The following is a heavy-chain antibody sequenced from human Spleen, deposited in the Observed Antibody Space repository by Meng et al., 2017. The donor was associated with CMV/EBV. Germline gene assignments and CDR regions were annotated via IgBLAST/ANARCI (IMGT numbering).Heavy chain of an antibody. CDR1: GGSISSFY. CDR2: IYTSGST. CDR3: ATGSGDFDH. D-gene: IGHD1-26*01. J-gene: IGHJ4*02. V-gene: IGHV4-4*07. Sequence: WGPGLVNPSGTRSLTCSVAGGSISSFYWSWIRQPAGKGLEWIGRIYTSGSTNCNPSLKSRVTMSVDTSKNQISLRLRSVTAADTAVYYCATGSGDFDHWGQGTLVTVSS.